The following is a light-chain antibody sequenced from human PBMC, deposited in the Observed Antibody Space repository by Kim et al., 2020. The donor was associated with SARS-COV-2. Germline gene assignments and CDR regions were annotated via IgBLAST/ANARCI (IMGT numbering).Light chain of an antibody. Sequence: NFMLTQPHSVSESPGKTVTISCTRSSGSIDSNYVQWYQQRPGSVPTTVIYADNQRPSGVPDRFSGSIDNSSNSASLIISGLKTEDEADYYCQSYGIINLMFGGGTQLTVL. CDR3: QSYGIINLM. V-gene: IGLV6-57*04. CDR2: ADN. CDR1: SGSIDSNY. J-gene: IGLJ3*02.